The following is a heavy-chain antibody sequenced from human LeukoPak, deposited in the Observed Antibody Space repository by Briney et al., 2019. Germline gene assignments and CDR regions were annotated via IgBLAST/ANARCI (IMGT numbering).Heavy chain of an antibody. CDR2: IIPVFGTA. CDR1: GGTFSSYA. J-gene: IGHJ4*02. V-gene: IGHV1-69*05. CDR3: ASAYSSGWPYFDY. D-gene: IGHD6-19*01. Sequence: GSSVKVSCKASGGTFSSYAISWVRQAPGQGLEWMGGIIPVFGTANYAQKFQGRVTMTRDTSISTAYMELSRLRSDDTAVYYCASAYSSGWPYFDYWGQGTLVTVSS.